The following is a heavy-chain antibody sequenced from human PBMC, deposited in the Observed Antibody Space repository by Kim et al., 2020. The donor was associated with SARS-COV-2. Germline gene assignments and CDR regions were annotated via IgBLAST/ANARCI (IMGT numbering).Heavy chain of an antibody. J-gene: IGHJ4*02. CDR3: VRDGDRSTWPLAH. CDR2: IQPDENNK. CDR1: GFTFSTYG. V-gene: IGHV3-30*02. D-gene: IGHD2-2*01. Sequence: GGSLRLSCAASGFTFSTYGIHWVRQAPGKGLEWVAFIQPDENNKFYRDSVKGRFTISRDNSKRTVYLQMHSLTGDDTAVYYCVRDGDRSTWPLAHWGQGTLVTVSS.